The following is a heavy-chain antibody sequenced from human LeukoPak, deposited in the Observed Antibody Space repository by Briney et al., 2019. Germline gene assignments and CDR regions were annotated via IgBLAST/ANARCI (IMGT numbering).Heavy chain of an antibody. CDR3: AKGGGWYYYFDY. CDR1: GFTFSSHD. CDR2: INSDGDP. D-gene: IGHD6-19*01. V-gene: IGHV3-13*05. J-gene: IGHJ4*02. Sequence: GGSLRLSCAASGFTFSSHDMHWVRQTTGKGLEWVSAINSDGDPYYPDYVRGRFTISRDNAKNTLYLQMNSLRAEDTAVYYCAKGGGWYYYFDYWGQGTLVTVSS.